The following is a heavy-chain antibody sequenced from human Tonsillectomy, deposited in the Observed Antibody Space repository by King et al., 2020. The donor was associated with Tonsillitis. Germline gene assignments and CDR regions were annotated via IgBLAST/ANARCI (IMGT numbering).Heavy chain of an antibody. J-gene: IGHJ3*02. Sequence: VQLVESGGGVVQPGRSLRLSCAVSGFTFYSYGMHWVRQAPGKGLEWVAVISYDGSNKYYADSVKGRFTISRDNSKNTLYLQMNSLRAEDTAVYYCAKDGTGYCSGGSCFDAFHIWGQGTMVTVSS. D-gene: IGHD2-15*01. V-gene: IGHV3-30*18. CDR1: GFTFYSYG. CDR3: AKDGTGYCSGGSCFDAFHI. CDR2: ISYDGSNK.